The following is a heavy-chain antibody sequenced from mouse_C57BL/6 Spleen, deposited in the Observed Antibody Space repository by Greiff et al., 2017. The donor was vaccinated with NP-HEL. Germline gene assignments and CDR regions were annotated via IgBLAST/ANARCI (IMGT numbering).Heavy chain of an antibody. CDR1: GFTFTDYY. V-gene: IGHV7-3*01. J-gene: IGHJ4*01. CDR3: ARYLRNDYDGYAMDY. CDR2: IRNKANGYTT. Sequence: DVHLVESGGGLVQPGGSLSLSCAASGFTFTDYYMSWVRQPPGKALEWLGFIRNKANGYTTEYSASVKGRFTIYRDNSQSILYLHMNALRAEDSATYYCARYLRNDYDGYAMDYWGQGTSVTVSS. D-gene: IGHD2-4*01.